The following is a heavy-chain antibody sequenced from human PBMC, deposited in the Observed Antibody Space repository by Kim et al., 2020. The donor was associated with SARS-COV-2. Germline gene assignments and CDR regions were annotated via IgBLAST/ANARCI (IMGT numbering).Heavy chain of an antibody. Sequence: SETLSLTCAVYCGSFSGYYWGWIRQPPGKGLEWIGEINRGGDTNYNPSLKSRVTISVDTSKNQFSLRLTSMTAADTGVYYCARGRGSGSYFNGYWGQGTLVTVSS. CDR3: ARGRGSGSYFNGY. V-gene: IGHV4-34*01. CDR2: INRGGDT. CDR1: CGSFSGYY. D-gene: IGHD3-10*01. J-gene: IGHJ4*02.